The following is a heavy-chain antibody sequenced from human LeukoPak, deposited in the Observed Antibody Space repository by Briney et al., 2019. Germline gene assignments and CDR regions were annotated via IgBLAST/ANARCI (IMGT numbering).Heavy chain of an antibody. Sequence: PSETLSLTCVVSGGSIITNDYWWGWIRQPPGKGLEWIGTIDHAGTTFYNVSLKSRVTISVDTSKNQFSLKLSSVTAADTAVYYCARAKWFGDLYFDYWGQGTLVTVSS. J-gene: IGHJ4*02. CDR3: ARAKWFGDLYFDY. D-gene: IGHD3-10*01. CDR2: IDHAGTT. V-gene: IGHV4-39*07. CDR1: GGSIITNDYW.